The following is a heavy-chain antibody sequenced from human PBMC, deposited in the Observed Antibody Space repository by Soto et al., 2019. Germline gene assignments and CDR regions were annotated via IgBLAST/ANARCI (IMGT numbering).Heavy chain of an antibody. CDR2: IYYSGST. CDR3: ARDRLAAAALYYYYYGMDV. Sequence: SETLSLTCTVSGGSVSSGSYYWSWIRQPPGKGLEWIGYIYYSGSTNYNPSLKSRVTISVDTSKNQFSLKLSSVTAADTAVYYCARDRLAAAALYYYYYGMDVWGQGTTVTVSS. CDR1: GGSVSSGSYY. V-gene: IGHV4-61*01. J-gene: IGHJ6*02. D-gene: IGHD6-13*01.